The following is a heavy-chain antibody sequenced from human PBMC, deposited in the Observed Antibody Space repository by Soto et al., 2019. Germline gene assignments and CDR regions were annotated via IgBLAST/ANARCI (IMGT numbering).Heavy chain of an antibody. CDR3: ARKGYYCSGGSCYSEWFDP. CDR2: FDPENGET. J-gene: IGHJ5*02. D-gene: IGHD2-15*01. Sequence: ASVKVSCKVSGYTLTELSMHWVRQAPGKGLEWMGGFDPENGETIYAQKSQGRVTMTEDTSTSTAYMELSSLRSDDTAVYYCARKGYYCSGGSCYSEWFDPWGQGTLVTVSS. CDR1: GYTLTELS. V-gene: IGHV1-24*01.